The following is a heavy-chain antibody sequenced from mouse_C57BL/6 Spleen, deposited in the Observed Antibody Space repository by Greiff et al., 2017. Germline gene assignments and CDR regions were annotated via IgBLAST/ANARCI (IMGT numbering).Heavy chain of an antibody. V-gene: IGHV1-55*01. D-gene: IGHD1-1*01. Sequence: QVQLKQPGAELVKPGASVKMSCKASGYTFTSYWITWVKQRPGQGLEWIGDIYPGSGSTTYTEKFKSKATLTVDTSSSTAYMQISSLTSEDSAVYYCARDYYGSSPSNAMDYWGQGTSVTVAS. CDR2: IYPGSGST. J-gene: IGHJ4*01. CDR3: ARDYYGSSPSNAMDY. CDR1: GYTFTSYW.